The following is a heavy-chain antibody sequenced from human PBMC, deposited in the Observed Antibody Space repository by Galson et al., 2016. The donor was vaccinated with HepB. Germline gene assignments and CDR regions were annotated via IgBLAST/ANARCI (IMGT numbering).Heavy chain of an antibody. J-gene: IGHJ1*01. CDR3: ARDPLGYDSGGYFDTWWYFQH. CDR2: ISSSSSYI. D-gene: IGHD3-22*01. CDR1: GFTFSSYS. V-gene: IGHV3-21*01. Sequence: SLRLSCAASGFTFSSYSMNWVRQAPGKGLEWVSSISSSSSYIYYADSVKCRFTISRDNAKNSLYLQMNSLKAEDTAVYYCARDPLGYDSGGYFDTWWYFQHWARAPWSPSPQ.